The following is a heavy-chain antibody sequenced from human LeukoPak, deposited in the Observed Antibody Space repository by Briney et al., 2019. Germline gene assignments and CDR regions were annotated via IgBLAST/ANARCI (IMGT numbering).Heavy chain of an antibody. J-gene: IGHJ4*02. Sequence: SVKVSCKASGYTFTGYYMHWVRQAPGQGLEWMGRIIPILGIANYAQKFQGRVTITADKSTSTAYMELSSLRSEDTAVYYCATNLGYCSGGSCYSGRTWGQGTLVTVSS. CDR1: GYTFTGYY. CDR3: ATNLGYCSGGSCYSGRT. CDR2: IIPILGIA. D-gene: IGHD2-15*01. V-gene: IGHV1-69*02.